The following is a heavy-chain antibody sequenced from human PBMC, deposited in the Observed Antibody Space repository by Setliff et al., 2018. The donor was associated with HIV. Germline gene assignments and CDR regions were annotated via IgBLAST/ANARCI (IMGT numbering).Heavy chain of an antibody. CDR2: IYHGGST. V-gene: IGHV4-39*07. Sequence: SETLSLTCTVSGGSISSSSHYWVWIRQPPGKGLEWIGSIYHGGSTYYNPSLKSRVTMSFDSSKNQFSLRLSSMAAADAATYYCTADRASVWYGHRGQGTLVTVSS. D-gene: IGHD6-19*01. CDR3: TADRASVWYGH. J-gene: IGHJ5*02. CDR1: GGSISSSSHY.